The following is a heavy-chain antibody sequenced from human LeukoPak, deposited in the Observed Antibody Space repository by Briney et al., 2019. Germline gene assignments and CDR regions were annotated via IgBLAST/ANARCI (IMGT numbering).Heavy chain of an antibody. CDR1: GFTFSDYY. CDR2: ISSSGSPI. D-gene: IGHD3-16*02. Sequence: NTGGSLRLSCATSGFTFSDYYMSWIRQAPGKGLEWVSYISSSGSPIYYADSVKGRFTISRDNAKNSLFLQMNSLRAEDTAVYYCARGSFLITFGGFIGWGQGTLVTVSS. V-gene: IGHV3-11*04. CDR3: ARGSFLITFGGFIG. J-gene: IGHJ4*02.